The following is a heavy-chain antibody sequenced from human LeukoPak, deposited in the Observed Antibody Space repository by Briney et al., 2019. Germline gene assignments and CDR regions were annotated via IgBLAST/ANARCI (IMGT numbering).Heavy chain of an antibody. CDR3: ARGPRPHH. CDR2: IFHSGST. Sequence: PSGTLSLTCAVSGGSINSSAWWSWVRQPPGKGLEWIGEIFHSGSTNYNPSLESRVTISVDKSKNQFSLKLTSVTAADTAVYYCARGPRPHHWGQGTLVTVSS. J-gene: IGHJ4*02. V-gene: IGHV4-4*02. D-gene: IGHD1-14*01. CDR1: GGSINSSAW.